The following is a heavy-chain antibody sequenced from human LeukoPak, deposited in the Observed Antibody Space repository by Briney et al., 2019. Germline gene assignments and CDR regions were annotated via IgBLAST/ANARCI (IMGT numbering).Heavy chain of an antibody. V-gene: IGHV1-18*04. D-gene: IGHD3-10*01. J-gene: IGHJ4*02. CDR3: ARVGILWFGELLLTENGFDY. CDR2: INPKSGDT. Sequence: ASVKVSCKASGYIYYFHWVRQAPGQGLEWMGWINPKSGDTNYAQKLQGRVTMTTDTSTSTAYMELRSLRSDDTAVYYCARVGILWFGELLLTENGFDYWGQGTLVTVSS. CDR1: GYIYY.